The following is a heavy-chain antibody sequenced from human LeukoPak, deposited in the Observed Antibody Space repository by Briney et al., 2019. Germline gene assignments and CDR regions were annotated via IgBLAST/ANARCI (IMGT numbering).Heavy chain of an antibody. J-gene: IGHJ4*02. D-gene: IGHD6-19*01. CDR3: ARGPVGPEWLVWDFDY. CDR1: GYTFTGYY. CDR2: INPNSGGT. V-gene: IGHV1-2*02. Sequence: ASVKVSCKASGYTFTGYYMHWVRQAPGQGLEWTGWINPNSGGTNYAQKFQGRVTMTRDTSISTAYMELSRLRSDDTAVYYCARGPVGPEWLVWDFDYWGQGTLVTVSS.